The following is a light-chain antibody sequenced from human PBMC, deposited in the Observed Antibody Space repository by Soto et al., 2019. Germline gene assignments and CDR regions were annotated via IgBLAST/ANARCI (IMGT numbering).Light chain of an antibody. CDR1: QDISNY. Sequence: DIQMTQSPSSLSASVGDRVTITCQASQDISNYLNWYQQKPGKAPKLLIYDASNLETGVASRFSGSGSGTDFTFTISSLQPEDIATYYCQQYDNLPLTCGQGTRLEIK. CDR2: DAS. CDR3: QQYDNLPLT. J-gene: IGKJ5*01. V-gene: IGKV1-33*01.